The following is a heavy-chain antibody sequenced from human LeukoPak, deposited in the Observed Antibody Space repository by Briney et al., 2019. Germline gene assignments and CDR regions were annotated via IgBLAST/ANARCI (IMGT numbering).Heavy chain of an antibody. D-gene: IGHD5-24*01. Sequence: PSETLSLTCAVSGGSISSSNWWSWVRQPPGKGLEWIGEIYHSGSTNYNPSLKSRVTISVDKSKNQFSLKLSSVTAADTAVYYCARDVDGYNFYPDYWGQGTLVTVSS. CDR2: IYHSGST. V-gene: IGHV4-4*02. CDR3: ARDVDGYNFYPDY. J-gene: IGHJ4*02. CDR1: GGSISSSNW.